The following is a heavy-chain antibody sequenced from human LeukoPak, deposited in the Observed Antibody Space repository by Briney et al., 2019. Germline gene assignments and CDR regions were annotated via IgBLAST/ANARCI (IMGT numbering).Heavy chain of an antibody. D-gene: IGHD2-2*01. CDR2: IYHSGST. V-gene: IGHV4-38-2*01. J-gene: IGHJ4*02. CDR3: ARSLAGTSNWD. CDR1: GYPISSGYY. Sequence: PSETLSLTCGVSGYPISSGYYWDWIRQPPGKGLEWIGSIYHSGSTYYNPSLKSRVTMSVDTSKNQFSLRLSSVTAADTAMYYCARSLAGTSNWDWGQGTLVTVSS.